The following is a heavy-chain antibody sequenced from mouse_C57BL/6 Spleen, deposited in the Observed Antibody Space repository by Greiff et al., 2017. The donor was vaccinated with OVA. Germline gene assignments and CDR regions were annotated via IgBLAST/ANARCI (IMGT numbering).Heavy chain of an antibody. CDR2: INPSNGGT. Sequence: VQLQQPGTELVKPGASVKLSCKASGYTFTSYWMHWVKQRPGQGLEWIGNINPSNGGTNYNEKFKSKATLTVDKSSSTAYMQLSSLTSEDSAVYYCARGKVDYYGSSSPFDDWGQGTTLTVSS. CDR3: ARGKVDYYGSSSPFDD. CDR1: GYTFTSYW. J-gene: IGHJ2*01. V-gene: IGHV1-53*01. D-gene: IGHD1-1*01.